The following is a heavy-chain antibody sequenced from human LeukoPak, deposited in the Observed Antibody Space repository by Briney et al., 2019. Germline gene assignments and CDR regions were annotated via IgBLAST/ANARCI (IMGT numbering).Heavy chain of an antibody. J-gene: IGHJ4*02. CDR2: ISGSGGTT. Sequence: GGSLRLSCAVSGFTVSSHYMSWVRQAPGKGLEWVSAISGSGGTTYYADSVRGRFTISRDNSKNTLYLQMHSLRAEDTALYYCAKDRCGSTTCYYDYWGQGTLVTVSS. V-gene: IGHV3-23*01. CDR1: GFTVSSHY. CDR3: AKDRCGSTTCYYDY. D-gene: IGHD2-2*01.